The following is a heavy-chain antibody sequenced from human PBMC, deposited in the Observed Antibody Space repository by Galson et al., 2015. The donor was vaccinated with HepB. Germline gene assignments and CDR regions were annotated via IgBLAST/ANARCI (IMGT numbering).Heavy chain of an antibody. J-gene: IGHJ4*02. CDR1: GRTFSSYA. CDR3: ARLERSYYYFDY. Sequence: PVKVSCKASGRTFSSYAISWVRQAPGQGLEWMGGIIPIFGTANYEQKFQGRVTITADESTSTAYMELSSLRSEDTAVYYCARLERSYYYFDYWGQGTLVTVSS. D-gene: IGHD3-10*01. V-gene: IGHV1-69*13. CDR2: IIPIFGTA.